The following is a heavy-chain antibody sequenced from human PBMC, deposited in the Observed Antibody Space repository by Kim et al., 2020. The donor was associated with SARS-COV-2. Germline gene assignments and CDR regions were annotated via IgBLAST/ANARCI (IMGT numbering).Heavy chain of an antibody. V-gene: IGHV1-18*01. J-gene: IGHJ3*02. Sequence: LQGRVTMTTDTSTSTAYMELRSLRSDDTAVYYCARDHDDILTGAGDAFDIWGQGTMVTVSS. CDR3: ARDHDDILTGAGDAFDI. D-gene: IGHD3-9*01.